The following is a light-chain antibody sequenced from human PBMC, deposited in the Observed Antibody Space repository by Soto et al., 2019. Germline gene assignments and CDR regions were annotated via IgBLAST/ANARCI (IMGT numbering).Light chain of an antibody. J-gene: IGLJ3*02. CDR1: SSDVGGYNY. V-gene: IGLV2-14*01. Sequence: QSALTQPASASGSPGQSITISCTGTSSDVGGYNYVSWYQQHPGKAPKLMIYEVSNRPSGVSNRFSGSKSGNTASLPISGLQAEDEDDYYCSSYTSSSTRVFGGGTKLTVL. CDR3: SSYTSSSTRV. CDR2: EVS.